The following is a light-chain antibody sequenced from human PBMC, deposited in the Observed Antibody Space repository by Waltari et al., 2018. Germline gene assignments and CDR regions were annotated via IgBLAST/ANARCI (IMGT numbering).Light chain of an antibody. CDR2: DAS. J-gene: IGKJ1*01. V-gene: IGKV3-20*01. CDR3: QKYETLPAT. Sequence: SCRASRSVSKSLAWYQQKPGQAPRLLIYDASTRATGIPDRFSGSGWGTDFSLTISRLEPEDFAVYYCQKYETLPATFGQGTKVQMK. CDR1: RSVSKS.